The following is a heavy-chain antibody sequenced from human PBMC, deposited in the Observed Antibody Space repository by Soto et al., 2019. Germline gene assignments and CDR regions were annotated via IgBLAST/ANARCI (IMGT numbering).Heavy chain of an antibody. J-gene: IGHJ4*02. V-gene: IGHV2-5*02. Sequence: QITLKESGPPLVKPTQTLTLTCTFSGFSLSTSGVGVGWIRQPPGKDLEWLAVIYWDDSKHYSPSLKSRLTITKDNSKNQVVLTMTNMDTVDTATYYCAHKGYGDYPIDYWGQGTLVTVSS. CDR2: IYWDDSK. D-gene: IGHD4-17*01. CDR1: GFSLSTSGVG. CDR3: AHKGYGDYPIDY.